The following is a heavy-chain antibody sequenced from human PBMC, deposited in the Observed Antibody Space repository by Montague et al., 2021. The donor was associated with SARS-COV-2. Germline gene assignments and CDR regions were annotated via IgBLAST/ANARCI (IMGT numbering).Heavy chain of an antibody. D-gene: IGHD3-9*01. Sequence: PALVKPTQTLTLTCTFSGFSLSTSGMCVSWIRQPPGKALEWLALSGWGDEKYYSTSLKTRLTISKDTSKNQVVLTMTNVDPVDTATYYCARMVTIFSLGGYYYYYGMDVWGQGTTVTVSS. CDR1: GFSLSTSGMC. V-gene: IGHV2-70*01. CDR2: SGWGDEK. CDR3: ARMVTIFSLGGYYYYYGMDV. J-gene: IGHJ6*02.